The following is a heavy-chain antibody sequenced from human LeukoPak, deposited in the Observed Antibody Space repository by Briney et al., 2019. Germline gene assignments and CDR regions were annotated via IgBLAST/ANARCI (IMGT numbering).Heavy chain of an antibody. CDR2: IIPIFGTA. CDR1: GGTFSSYA. V-gene: IGHV1-69*13. CDR3: ARHHPAYSSPLY. J-gene: IGHJ4*02. D-gene: IGHD6-19*01. Sequence: ASVKVSCKASGGTFSSYAISWVRQAPGQGLEWMGGIIPIFGTANYAQKFQGRVTITADESTSTAYMELSSLRSEDTAVYYCARHHPAYSSPLYWGQGTLVTVSS.